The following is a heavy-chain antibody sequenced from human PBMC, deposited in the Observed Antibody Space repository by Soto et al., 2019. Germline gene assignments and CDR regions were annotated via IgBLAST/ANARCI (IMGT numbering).Heavy chain of an antibody. CDR3: AKSRVKSTRWPAVDY. CDR1: GFTFSSYG. CDR2: ISYDGSKK. Sequence: ESVGGVVQPGRSLRLSCAASGFTFSSYGMHWVRQAPGKGLEWVAVISYDGSKKYYADSVKGRFTISRDNSKNTLYLQMNSLRAEDTAVDYGAKSRVKSTRWPAVDYWGQGTLVTVSS. J-gene: IGHJ4*02. V-gene: IGHV3-30*18. D-gene: IGHD2-2*01.